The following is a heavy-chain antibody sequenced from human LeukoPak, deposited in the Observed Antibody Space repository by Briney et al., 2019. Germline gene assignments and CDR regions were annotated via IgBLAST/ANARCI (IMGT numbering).Heavy chain of an antibody. CDR3: ARATSYSNYGMDV. D-gene: IGHD6-13*01. CDR1: GFTFSHHW. CDR2: INSDGSST. V-gene: IGHV3-74*01. J-gene: IGHJ6*02. Sequence: GGSLRLSCAASGFTFSHHWMHWVRQVPGKGLVWVSRINSDGSSTTYADSVKGRFTISRDNARNTMYLQMNSLRAEDTAVHYCARATSYSNYGMDVWGQGTTVTVSS.